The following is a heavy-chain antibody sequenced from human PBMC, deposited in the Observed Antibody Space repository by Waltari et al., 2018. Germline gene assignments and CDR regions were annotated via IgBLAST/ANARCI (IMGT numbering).Heavy chain of an antibody. J-gene: IGHJ3*02. CDR3: ARVKKSYDSSGSALYAFDI. D-gene: IGHD3-22*01. CDR1: GYSISSGYY. Sequence: QVQLQESGPGLVKPSETLSLTCTVSGYSISSGYYWGWIRQPPGTGLEWIGSIYHSGSTYYNPSLNSRVTISVDTSKNQFSLKLSSVTAADTAVYYCARVKKSYDSSGSALYAFDIWGQGTMVTVSS. V-gene: IGHV4-38-2*02. CDR2: IYHSGST.